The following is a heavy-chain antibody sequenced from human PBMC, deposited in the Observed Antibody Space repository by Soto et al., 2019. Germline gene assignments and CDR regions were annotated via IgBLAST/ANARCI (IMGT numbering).Heavy chain of an antibody. J-gene: IGHJ6*02. CDR1: GYTFTSYG. D-gene: IGHD3-3*01. CDR3: ARVLYYDFWSGPYYYYYGMDV. CDR2: ISAYNGNT. Sequence: ASGKVSCKASGYTFTSYGISWVRQAPGQGLEWMGWISAYNGNTNYAQKLQGRVTMATDTSTSTAYMELRSLRSDDTAVYYCARVLYYDFWSGPYYYYYGMDVWGQGTTVTVSS. V-gene: IGHV1-18*04.